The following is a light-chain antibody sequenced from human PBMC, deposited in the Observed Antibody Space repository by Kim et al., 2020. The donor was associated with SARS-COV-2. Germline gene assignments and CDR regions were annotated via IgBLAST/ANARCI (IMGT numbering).Light chain of an antibody. J-gene: IGKJ2*02. CDR3: QQYNSYSGT. CDR2: DASNS. CDR1: QSISSW. V-gene: IGKV1-5*01. Sequence: DIQMTQSPSTLSASVGDRVTITCRASQSISSWLAWYQQKPGKVPKLLIYDASNSNLESGVPSRFSDSGSGTEFTLTISSLQPDDFATYYCQQYNSYSGTFGQGTKLEI.